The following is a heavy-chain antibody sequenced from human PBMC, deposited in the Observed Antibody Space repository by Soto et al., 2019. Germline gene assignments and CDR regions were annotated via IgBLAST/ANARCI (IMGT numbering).Heavy chain of an antibody. Sequence: VQLVQSGAEVKKPGASVKISCKASGYTFTTNFIHWMRQAPGQGLEWVGIISPGGGTTVYAQKFQRRVTLTRDTPTSTAYMELRNLRSEDTAVVYCARAHYASAAVDFWGQGTMVIVSS. D-gene: IGHD3-10*01. CDR1: GYTFTTNF. V-gene: IGHV1-46*03. CDR3: ARAHYASAAVDF. J-gene: IGHJ3*01. CDR2: ISPGGGTT.